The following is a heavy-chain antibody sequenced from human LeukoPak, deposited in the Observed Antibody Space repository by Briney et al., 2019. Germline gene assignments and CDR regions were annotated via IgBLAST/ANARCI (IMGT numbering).Heavy chain of an antibody. CDR3: AKLQADWKYVLDY. J-gene: IGHJ4*01. D-gene: IGHD1-7*01. CDR2: ISTTGGGT. CDR1: GFSFSDNG. Sequence: GGSLRLSCAASGFSFSDNGMSWVRQAPGGGLEWVSTISTTGGGTYYADSVKGRFTISRDNSKNSLYLQTNSLRAEDTAVYYCAKLQADWKYVLDYWGRGTLVTVSS. V-gene: IGHV3-23*01.